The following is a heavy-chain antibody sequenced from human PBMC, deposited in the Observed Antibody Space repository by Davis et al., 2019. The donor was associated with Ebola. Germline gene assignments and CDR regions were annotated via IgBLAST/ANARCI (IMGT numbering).Heavy chain of an antibody. Sequence: GESLKISCVASGFTFSNYGMHWVRQAPGKGLEWLTFIQHDGRNKYYADSVKGRFTISRDNSKNTLYLQVNGLRAEDTALYYCAKLVAKTTFALWGQGTMVTVSS. J-gene: IGHJ3*01. CDR1: GFTFSNYG. D-gene: IGHD5-12*01. CDR3: AKLVAKTTFAL. CDR2: IQHDGRNK. V-gene: IGHV3-30*02.